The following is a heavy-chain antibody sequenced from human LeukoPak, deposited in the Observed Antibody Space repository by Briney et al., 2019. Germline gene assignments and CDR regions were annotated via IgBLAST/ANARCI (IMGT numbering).Heavy chain of an antibody. CDR3: AKALTMIVVVITTPFDY. CDR1: GFIFSTYY. CDR2: IGGSGGNT. V-gene: IGHV3-23*01. D-gene: IGHD3-22*01. J-gene: IGHJ4*02. Sequence: GGSLRLSCAASGFIFSTYYMHWVRQAPGKGLEWVSAIGGSGGNTYYADSVKGRFTVSRDNSKNTLYLQMNSLRAEDTAVYYCAKALTMIVVVITTPFDYWGQGTLVTVSS.